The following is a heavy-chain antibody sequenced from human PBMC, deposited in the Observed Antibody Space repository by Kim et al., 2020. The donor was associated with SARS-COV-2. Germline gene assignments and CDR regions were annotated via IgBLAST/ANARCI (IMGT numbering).Heavy chain of an antibody. J-gene: IGHJ4*02. D-gene: IGHD5-12*01. CDR3: AKAGLGVARGRIFDY. Sequence: GGSLRLSCAASGFTFSSYGMHWVRQAPGKGLEWVAVISYDGSNKYYADSVKGRFTISRDNSKNTLYLQMNSLRAEDTAVYYCAKAGLGVARGRIFDYWGQGTLVTVSS. CDR2: ISYDGSNK. V-gene: IGHV3-30*18. CDR1: GFTFSSYG.